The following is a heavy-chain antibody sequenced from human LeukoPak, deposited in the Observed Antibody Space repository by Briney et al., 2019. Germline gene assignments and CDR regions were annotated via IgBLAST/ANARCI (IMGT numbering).Heavy chain of an antibody. D-gene: IGHD4-17*01. CDR2: INSDGSST. Sequence: PGGSLRLSCAAPGFTFSSYWMHWVRQAPGKGLVWVSRINSDGSSTSYADSVKGRFTISRDNAKNTLYLQMNSLRAEDTAVYYCARSPDYGDYSLDYWGQGTLVTVSS. CDR1: GFTFSSYW. J-gene: IGHJ4*02. V-gene: IGHV3-74*01. CDR3: ARSPDYGDYSLDY.